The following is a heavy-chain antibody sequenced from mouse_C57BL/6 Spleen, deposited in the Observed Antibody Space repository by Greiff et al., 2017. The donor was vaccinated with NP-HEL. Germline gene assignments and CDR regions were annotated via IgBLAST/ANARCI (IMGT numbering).Heavy chain of an antibody. CDR3: ARWGSLLFDY. V-gene: IGHV1-82*01. CDR2: IYPGDGDT. J-gene: IGHJ2*01. CDR1: GYAFSSSW. Sequence: QVQLQQSGPELVKPGASVKISCKASGYAFSSSWMNWVKQRPGKGLEWIGRIYPGDGDTNYNGKFKGKATLTADKSSSTAYMQLSSLTSEDSAVYFCARWGSLLFDYWGQGTTLTVSS.